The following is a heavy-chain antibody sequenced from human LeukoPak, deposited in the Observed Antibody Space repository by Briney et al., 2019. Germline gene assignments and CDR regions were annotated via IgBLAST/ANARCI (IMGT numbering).Heavy chain of an antibody. D-gene: IGHD6-13*01. J-gene: IGHJ4*02. Sequence: SETLSLTCTVSGGPIDRHYWSWIRQPPGKGLEWIGYVFYPGSTNYNPSLKSRVTMSLDTSRDQFSLRLTSVTAADTAIYYCASRPAGSTWYGVFDYWSQGTLVTVSS. V-gene: IGHV4-59*11. CDR3: ASRPAGSTWYGVFDY. CDR2: VFYPGST. CDR1: GGPIDRHY.